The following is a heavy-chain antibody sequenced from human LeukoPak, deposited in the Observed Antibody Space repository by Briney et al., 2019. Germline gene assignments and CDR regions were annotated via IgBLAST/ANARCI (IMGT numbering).Heavy chain of an antibody. Sequence: PGGSLRLSCAASGFTFSSYWMHWVRQAPGKGLVWVSRINSDGSSTSYADSVKGRFTISRDNARNTLYLQMNSLRAEDTAVYYCARGVVDPNYYYYGMDVWGQGTTVTVSS. CDR2: INSDGSST. V-gene: IGHV3-74*01. CDR1: GFTFSSYW. CDR3: ARGVVDPNYYYYGMDV. D-gene: IGHD2-15*01. J-gene: IGHJ6*02.